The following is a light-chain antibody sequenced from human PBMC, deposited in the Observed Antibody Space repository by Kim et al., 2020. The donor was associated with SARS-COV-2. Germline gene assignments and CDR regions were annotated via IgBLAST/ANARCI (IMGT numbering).Light chain of an antibody. CDR1: QRIGTS. J-gene: IGKJ4*01. Sequence: SPGERATLSCRASQRIGTSLAWYHQRPGQAPRLLVYDASIRATGVPDRFSGSGSGTDFTLTISGLEPEDFSTYYCQQRDSWPPAVTFGGGTKLEIK. V-gene: IGKV3-11*01. CDR2: DAS. CDR3: QQRDSWPPAVT.